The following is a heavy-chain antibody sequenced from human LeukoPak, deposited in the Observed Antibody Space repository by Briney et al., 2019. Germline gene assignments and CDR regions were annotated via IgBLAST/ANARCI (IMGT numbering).Heavy chain of an antibody. D-gene: IGHD6-19*01. V-gene: IGHV1-46*01. CDR3: ARVKGQWLGSIIDY. Sequence: ASVKVSCKASGYTFTSYYMHWVRQAPGQGLEWMGIINPSGGSTSYAQKFQGRVTLSRDTTTSTVYIELSRLRSEKTAVYYCARVKGQWLGSIIDYWGQGTLVTVSS. CDR1: GYTFTSYY. J-gene: IGHJ4*02. CDR2: INPSGGST.